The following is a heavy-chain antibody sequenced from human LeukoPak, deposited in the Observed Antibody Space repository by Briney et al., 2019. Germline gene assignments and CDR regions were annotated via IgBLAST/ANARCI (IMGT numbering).Heavy chain of an antibody. CDR1: GGSISSYY. Sequence: SEPLSLTCSVSGGSISSYYWSWIRKPAGKGLEWIGRIDTSGSTNHNPSLKSRVTMSLDTSKKQFSLKLSSVSAADTAVYYCAREGSSWYRALDYWGQGTLVTVSS. V-gene: IGHV4-4*07. CDR2: IDTSGST. J-gene: IGHJ4*02. CDR3: AREGSSWYRALDY. D-gene: IGHD6-13*01.